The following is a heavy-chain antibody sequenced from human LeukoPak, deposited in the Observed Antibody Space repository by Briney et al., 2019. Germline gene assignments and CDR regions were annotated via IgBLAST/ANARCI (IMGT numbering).Heavy chain of an antibody. CDR2: ISWNSGNR. CDR3: AKGGLKRESYYYYTDV. D-gene: IGHD2-8*01. CDR1: GFTFDDYA. J-gene: IGHJ6*03. V-gene: IGHV3-9*03. Sequence: GGSLRLSCAASGFTFDDYAMHWVRQAPGKGLECVSGISWNSGNRDYADSVKGRFTISRDNAKSSLYLQMNSLRVEDMALYYCAKGGLKRESYYYYTDVWGKGTTVTVSS.